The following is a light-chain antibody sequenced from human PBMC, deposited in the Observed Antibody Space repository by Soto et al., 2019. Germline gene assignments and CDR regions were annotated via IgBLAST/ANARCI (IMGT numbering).Light chain of an antibody. CDR2: AAS. CDR3: QQTYNTPRT. CDR1: QSVSNY. V-gene: IGKV1-39*01. Sequence: DIQMTQSPSSLSASVGDRVTITCRASQSVSNYLNWYQQKPGRAPELLIYAASSLQSGVPSRFSGSGSGTDFTLTIGRLQPEDFATYYCQQTYNTPRTFGQGTNVEIK. J-gene: IGKJ1*01.